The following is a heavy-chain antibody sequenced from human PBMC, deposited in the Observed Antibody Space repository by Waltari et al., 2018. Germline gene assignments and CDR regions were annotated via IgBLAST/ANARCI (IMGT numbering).Heavy chain of an antibody. CDR3: AREESSGWADY. J-gene: IGHJ4*02. Sequence: QVQLQESGPGLVKPSETLSLTCAVSGYSISSGYYWGWIRQPPGKGLEWIGSIYHSGSTYYNSSLKSRVTISVDTSKNQFSLKLSSVTAADTAVYYCAREESSGWADYWGQGTLVTVSS. CDR2: IYHSGST. CDR1: GYSISSGYY. V-gene: IGHV4-38-2*02. D-gene: IGHD6-19*01.